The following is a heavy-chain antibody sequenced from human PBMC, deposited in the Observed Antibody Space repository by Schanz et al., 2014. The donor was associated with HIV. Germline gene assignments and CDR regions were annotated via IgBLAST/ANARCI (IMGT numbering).Heavy chain of an antibody. CDR1: GFTLSSYS. V-gene: IGHV3-21*01. D-gene: IGHD1-20*01. J-gene: IGHJ6*02. CDR2: ISSGSSYI. Sequence: EVQLLESGGGLVQPGGSLRLSCVASGFTLSSYSMNWVRQAPGKGLQWVSSISSGSSYIYYADSVKGRFTISRDNAKNSLYLQMNSLRAEDTAVYYCARDKGDNWAGYYYYYGMDVWGQGTTVTVSS. CDR3: ARDKGDNWAGYYYYYGMDV.